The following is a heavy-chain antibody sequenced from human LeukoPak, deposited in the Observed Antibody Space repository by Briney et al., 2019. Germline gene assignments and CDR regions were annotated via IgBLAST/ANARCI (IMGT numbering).Heavy chain of an antibody. V-gene: IGHV5-51*01. D-gene: IGHD6-19*01. CDR1: GYSFTSYW. Sequence: GESLKISCKASGYSFTSYWIAWVRQMPGKGLEWMGIIYPGDSDTRYSPSFQGQVTISADKSISTAYLQWSSLKASDTAMYYCASSYSSGWDSFDYWGQGTLVTVSS. CDR2: IYPGDSDT. CDR3: ASSYSSGWDSFDY. J-gene: IGHJ4*02.